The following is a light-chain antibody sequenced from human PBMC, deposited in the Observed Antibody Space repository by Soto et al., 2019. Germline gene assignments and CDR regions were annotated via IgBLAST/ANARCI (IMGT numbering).Light chain of an antibody. J-gene: IGLJ3*02. V-gene: IGLV2-23*01. CDR1: AIDVGTYNL. CDR2: EGT. Sequence: QSALTQPASVSGSPGQSITISCTGTAIDVGTYNLVSWYQHHPGKAPKLMIYEGTKRPSGVSNRFSGSKSGNTASLTISGRQAEDEDDYFCCSYAGSSTLVFGGGTKVTVL. CDR3: CSYAGSSTLV.